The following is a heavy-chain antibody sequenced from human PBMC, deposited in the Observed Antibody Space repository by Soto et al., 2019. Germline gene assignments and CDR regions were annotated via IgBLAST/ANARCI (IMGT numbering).Heavy chain of an antibody. CDR1: GFTFASYG. CDR3: KKDGNVYSDYYYYVMDV. Sequence: PGGSLRLSCAASGFTFASYGIHWVRQAPGKGLEWVAVIYYDGGNIYYAASVKGRFTISRDESKKTVYLQMNSLGPEDTALYYCKKDGNVYSDYYYYVMDVWGQGTTVTVSS. D-gene: IGHD4-4*01. V-gene: IGHV3-30*18. J-gene: IGHJ6*02. CDR2: IYYDGGNI.